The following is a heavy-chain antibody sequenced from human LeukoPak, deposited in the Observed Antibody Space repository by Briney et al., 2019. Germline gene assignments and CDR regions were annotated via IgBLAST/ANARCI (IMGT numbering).Heavy chain of an antibody. CDR3: ARRDYYGSGSTGMDV. CDR1: GFHFTSYW. J-gene: IGHJ6*04. V-gene: IGHV5-51*01. CDR2: IYPGDSDT. Sequence: GASLEIFWQGAGFHFTSYWIGWGRPVPGEGVEGVGIIYPGDSDTRYSPSFQGQVTISADKSISTAYLQWSSLKASDTAMYYCARRDYYGSGSTGMDVWGKGTTVTVSS. D-gene: IGHD3-10*01.